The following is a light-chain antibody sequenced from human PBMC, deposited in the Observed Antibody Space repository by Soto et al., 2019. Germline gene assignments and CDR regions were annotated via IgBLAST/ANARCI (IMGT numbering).Light chain of an antibody. CDR1: QSVSSY. CDR3: QQRSNWPLLT. Sequence: EIVLTQSPATLSLSPGERATLSCRASQSVSSYLAWYQQKPGQAPRLLIYDASNRATSIPARFSGSGSVTGFALTISCLEPEDFAVYYCQQRSNWPLLTVGPGTTVAIQ. CDR2: DAS. V-gene: IGKV3-11*01. J-gene: IGKJ3*01.